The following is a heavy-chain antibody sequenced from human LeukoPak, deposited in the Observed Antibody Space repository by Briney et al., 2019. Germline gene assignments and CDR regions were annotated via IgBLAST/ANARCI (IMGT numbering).Heavy chain of an antibody. V-gene: IGHV1-24*01. Sequence: ASVKVSCTASGGTFSHYAISWVRQAPGKGLEWMGGFDPEDGETIYAQKFQGRVTMTEDTSTDTAYMELSSLRSEDTAVYYCASISPYYYDSSGRSSYYYYGMDVWGQGTTVTVSS. J-gene: IGHJ6*02. CDR3: ASISPYYYDSSGRSSYYYYGMDV. D-gene: IGHD3-22*01. CDR1: GGTFSHYA. CDR2: FDPEDGET.